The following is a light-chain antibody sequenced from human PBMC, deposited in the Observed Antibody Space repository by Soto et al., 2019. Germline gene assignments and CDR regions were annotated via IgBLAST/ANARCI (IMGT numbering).Light chain of an antibody. V-gene: IGLV2-14*01. CDR1: SSDVGFSNY. CDR2: DVS. J-gene: IGLJ1*01. CDR3: SSYTSSSTDV. Sequence: QAVLTQPASVSGSPGQSITISCNGTSSDVGFSNYVFWYQQHPGKAPKLIISDVSNRPSGVSNRFSGSKSGNTASLTISGLQAEDEADYYCSSYTSSSTDVFGTGTKVTVL.